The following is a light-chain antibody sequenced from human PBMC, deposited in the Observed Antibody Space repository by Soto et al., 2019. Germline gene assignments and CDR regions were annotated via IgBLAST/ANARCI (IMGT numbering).Light chain of an antibody. V-gene: IGKV1-5*03. Sequence: IQLTQSPSSLSASVGDRVTLACRASQGISTYLAWYQQKPGKAPKVLIYKASSLESGVPSRFSGSGAGTEFTLTISSLQPDDFATYYCQQYNSYSMTFGQGTKVDI. J-gene: IGKJ1*01. CDR2: KAS. CDR1: QGISTY. CDR3: QQYNSYSMT.